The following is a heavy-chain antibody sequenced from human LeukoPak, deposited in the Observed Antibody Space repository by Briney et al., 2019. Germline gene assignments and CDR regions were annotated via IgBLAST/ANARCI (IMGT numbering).Heavy chain of an antibody. CDR2: IGPADDT. CDR1: GFTLRTFD. V-gene: IGHV3-13*01. CDR3: ARAPARWRNYFDP. J-gene: IGHJ5*02. D-gene: IGHD2-15*01. Sequence: GGSLRLSSAASGFTLRTFDMHWVRQVPGKGLEYVSHIGPADDTHYSDSVRGRFTISREDSNNFLYLQMNNLRAGDTAVYYCARAPARWRNYFDPWGQGIMVTVSS.